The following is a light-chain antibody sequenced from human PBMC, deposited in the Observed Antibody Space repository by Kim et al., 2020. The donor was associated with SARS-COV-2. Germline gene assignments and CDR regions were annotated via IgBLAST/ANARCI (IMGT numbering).Light chain of an antibody. CDR1: HNIPNS. V-gene: IGKV1-33*01. CDR2: DAS. J-gene: IGKJ5*01. CDR3: QQYTGLPT. Sequence: SASLGDRVPITCQARHNIPNSLNWYQLKPGKAPKLLIYDASNLEAGVPSRFTGRGSETDFTFTINSLQPEGIATYYCQQYTGLPTFGQGTRLEIK.